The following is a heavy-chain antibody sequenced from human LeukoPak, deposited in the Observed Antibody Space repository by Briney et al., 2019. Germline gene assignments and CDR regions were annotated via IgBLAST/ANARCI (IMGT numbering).Heavy chain of an antibody. D-gene: IGHD4-17*01. CDR3: ARAGGRYGDYVFDY. J-gene: IGHJ4*02. CDR2: IYYSGST. Sequence: SETLSLTCTVSGGSISSSSYYWGWIRQPPGKGLEWIGSIYYSGSTYYNPSLKSRVTISVDKSKNQFSLKLSSVTAADTAVYYCARAGGRYGDYVFDYWGQGTLVTVSS. CDR1: GGSISSSSYY. V-gene: IGHV4-39*07.